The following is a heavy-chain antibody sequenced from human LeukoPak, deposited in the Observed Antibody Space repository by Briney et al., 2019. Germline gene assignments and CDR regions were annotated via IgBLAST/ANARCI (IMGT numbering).Heavy chain of an antibody. V-gene: IGHV4-34*01. Sequence: SETLSLTCTVYGGSFSGYYWSWIRQPPGKGLEWIGEINHSGSTNYNPSLKSRVTISVDTSKNQFSLKLSSVTAADTAVYYCARGLSSYYYGSGRVFDYWGQGTLVTVSS. J-gene: IGHJ4*02. D-gene: IGHD3-10*01. CDR2: INHSGST. CDR1: GGSFSGYY. CDR3: ARGLSSYYYGSGRVFDY.